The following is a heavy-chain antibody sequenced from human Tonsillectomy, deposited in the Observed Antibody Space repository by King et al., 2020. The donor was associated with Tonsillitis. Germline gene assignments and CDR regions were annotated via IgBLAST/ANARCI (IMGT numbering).Heavy chain of an antibody. D-gene: IGHD3-10*01. CDR2: IYYSGST. Sequence: QLQLQESGPGLVTPSETLSLTCNVSGGSITSSSYYWGWIRQPPGKGLEWIGSIYYSGSTYYNPSPKSRVTISVDTSKNQFSLKLSSVTAADTAVYYCASPYYYGSGSYWGYWGQGTLVTVSS. CDR3: ASPYYYGSGSYWGY. V-gene: IGHV4-39*01. CDR1: GGSITSSSYY. J-gene: IGHJ4*02.